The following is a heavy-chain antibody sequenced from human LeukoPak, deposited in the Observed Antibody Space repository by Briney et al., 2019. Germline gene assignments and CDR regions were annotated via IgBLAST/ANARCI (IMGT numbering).Heavy chain of an antibody. D-gene: IGHD6-13*01. CDR3: ARGGRKYSSSWYVDY. J-gene: IGHJ4*02. CDR1: GFTFSSYG. CDR2: ISYDGSNK. V-gene: IGHV3-30*03. Sequence: PGGSLRLSCAASGFTFSSYGMHWVRQAPGKGLEWVAVISYDGSNKYYADSVKGRFTISRDNSKNTLYLQMNSLRAEDTAVYYCARGGRKYSSSWYVDYWGQGTLVTVSS.